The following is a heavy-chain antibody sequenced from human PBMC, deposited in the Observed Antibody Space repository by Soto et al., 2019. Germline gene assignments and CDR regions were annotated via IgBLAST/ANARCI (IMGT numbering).Heavy chain of an antibody. CDR2: INPGGRQK. J-gene: IGHJ3*02. CDR3: AKYGAGRYGDYALDM. V-gene: IGHV3-7*01. Sequence: VGSLRLSCASSVFSFGSYWMSCVRHSPGKGLEWVANINPGGRQKNYVDSVQGRFSISRDDAEKSHHLQMNSLRVEDTGVYYCAKYGAGRYGDYALDMWGQGAMVTVSS. CDR1: VFSFGSYW. D-gene: IGHD3-10*01.